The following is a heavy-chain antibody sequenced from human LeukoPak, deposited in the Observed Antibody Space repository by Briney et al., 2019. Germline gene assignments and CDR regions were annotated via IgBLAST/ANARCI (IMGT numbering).Heavy chain of an antibody. D-gene: IGHD3-10*01. V-gene: IGHV3-7*02. CDR2: INQDGSVI. J-gene: IGHJ6*02. CDR3: FGLCGFDV. Sequence: GGSLRLSCAISGFTFSSYWMSWVRQAPGKGLEWVANINQDGSVISYVDSVKGRFTISRDNAKNSLYLQMNSLRAEDTAVYYCFGLCGFDVWGQGTTVTVSS. CDR1: GFTFSSYW.